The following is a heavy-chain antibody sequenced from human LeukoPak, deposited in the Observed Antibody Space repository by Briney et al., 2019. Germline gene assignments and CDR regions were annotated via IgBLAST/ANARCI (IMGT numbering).Heavy chain of an antibody. Sequence: GGSLRLSCAASGVTFSSYSMNWVRQAPGKGLEWVSYISSSSGTTYYADSVKGRFTISRDNAKNSLYLQMNRLRVEDTAVYYCATWTGITPYWGQGTLVTVSS. CDR3: ATWTGITPY. D-gene: IGHD1-20*01. J-gene: IGHJ4*02. CDR1: GVTFSSYS. V-gene: IGHV3-48*01. CDR2: ISSSSGTT.